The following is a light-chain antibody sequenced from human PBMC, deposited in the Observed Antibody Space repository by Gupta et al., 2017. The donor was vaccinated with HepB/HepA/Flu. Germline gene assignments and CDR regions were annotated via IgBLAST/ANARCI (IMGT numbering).Light chain of an antibody. CDR2: KDS. V-gene: IGLV3-25*03. CDR3: QSADRSGTYV. J-gene: IGLJ1*01. Sequence: SYELTQPPSVSVSPGQTARITCSGDALPKQYAYWYQQKPGQAPVLVIYKDSERPSGIPDRFSGSSSGNTVTLTISGVQAEDEADYYCQSADRSGTYVFGTGTEVTVL. CDR1: ALPKQY.